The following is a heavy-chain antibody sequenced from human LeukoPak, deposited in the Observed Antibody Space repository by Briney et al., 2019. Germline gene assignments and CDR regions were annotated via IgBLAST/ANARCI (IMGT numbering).Heavy chain of an antibody. J-gene: IGHJ4*02. CDR1: GFTFSSYG. CDR2: ISYDGSNK. CDR3: AKDFRSQAPDY. V-gene: IGHV3-30*18. Sequence: PGRSLRLSCAASGFTFSSYGMHWVRQAPGKGLEWVAVISYDGSNKYYADSVKGRFTISRDNSKNTLYLQMNSLRAEDTAVYYCAKDFRSQAPDYWGQGTLVTVSS.